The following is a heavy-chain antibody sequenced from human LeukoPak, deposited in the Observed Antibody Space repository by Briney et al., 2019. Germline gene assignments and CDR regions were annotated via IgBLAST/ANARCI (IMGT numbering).Heavy chain of an antibody. CDR3: AKGVGYCSGGSCQQFDY. V-gene: IGHV3-23*01. CDR1: GFTFSSHA. J-gene: IGHJ4*02. D-gene: IGHD2-15*01. CDR2: ISGSGGST. Sequence: GGSLRLSCAASGFTFSSHAMTWVRQAPGKGLKWVSAISGSGGSTYYADSVKGRITISRDNSKNTLYLQMNSLRAEDTAVYYCAKGVGYCSGGSCQQFDYWGQGTLVTVSS.